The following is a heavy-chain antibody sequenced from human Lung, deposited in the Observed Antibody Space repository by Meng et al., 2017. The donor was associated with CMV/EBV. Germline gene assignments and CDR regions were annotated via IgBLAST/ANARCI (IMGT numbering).Heavy chain of an antibody. V-gene: IGHV4/OR15-8*01. D-gene: IGHD3-10*01. CDR3: LRRSGGSV. CDR2: IPHRGSS. Sequence: VEWRGSAPARVKTSESPSLVCGVAGGGITKHYGRGWVRQPPGKGLEWIGEIPHRGSSAYNPHMKSRVSMLIDKSKTQFSLKLTSVPAADTAVYHCLRRSGGSVWGQGTLVTVSS. J-gene: IGHJ1*01. CDR1: GGGITKHYG.